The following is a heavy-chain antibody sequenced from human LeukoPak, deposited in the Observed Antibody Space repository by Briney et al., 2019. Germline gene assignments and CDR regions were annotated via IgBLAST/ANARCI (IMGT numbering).Heavy chain of an antibody. J-gene: IGHJ3*02. CDR2: INSDGSST. CDR3: ARTFHDEDAFDI. Sequence: GGSLRLSCAASGFTFSSYWMHWVRQAPGKGLVWVSRINSDGSSTSYADSVKGRFTISRDSAKNTLYLQMNSLRAEDTAVYYCARTFHDEDAFDIWGQGTMVTVSS. CDR1: GFTFSSYW. D-gene: IGHD2/OR15-2a*01. V-gene: IGHV3-74*01.